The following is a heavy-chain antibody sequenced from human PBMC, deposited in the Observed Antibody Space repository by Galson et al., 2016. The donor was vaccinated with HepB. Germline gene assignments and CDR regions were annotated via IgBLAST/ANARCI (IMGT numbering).Heavy chain of an antibody. CDR1: GGTFSNFA. V-gene: IGHV1-69*06. J-gene: IGHJ5*02. Sequence: SVKVSCKASGGTFSNFAISWLRQAPGRGLEWMGGIIPLFGATNYAQKFQGRVTITADKSTTTVYMDLSSLRSEDTAVYYCARGGGITMVQGVMPGWFDPWGQGTLVTVSS. CDR2: IIPLFGAT. D-gene: IGHD3-10*01. CDR3: ARGGGITMVQGVMPGWFDP.